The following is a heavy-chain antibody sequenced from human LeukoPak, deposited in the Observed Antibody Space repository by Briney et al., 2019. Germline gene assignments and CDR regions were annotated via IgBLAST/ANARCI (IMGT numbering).Heavy chain of an antibody. V-gene: IGHV1-46*01. Sequence: GASVKVSCTASGYTFTGYYMHWVRPAPGQGLEWMGIINPSGGSTSYAQKFQGRVTMTRDTSTSTVYMELSSLRSEDTAVYYCAREVGPLPNQYGDYDYYFDYWGQGTLVTVSS. CDR3: AREVGPLPNQYGDYDYYFDY. CDR1: GYTFTGYY. CDR2: INPSGGST. J-gene: IGHJ4*02. D-gene: IGHD4-17*01.